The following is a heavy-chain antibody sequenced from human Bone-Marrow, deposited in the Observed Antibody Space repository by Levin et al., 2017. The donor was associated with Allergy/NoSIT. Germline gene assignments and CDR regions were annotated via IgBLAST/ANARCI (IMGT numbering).Heavy chain of an antibody. J-gene: IGHJ5*02. Sequence: GGSLRLSCAASGFTFSSYWMHWVRQAPGKGLVWVSRINSDGSSTSYADSVKGRFTISRDNAKNTLYLQMNSLRAEDTAVYYCARDRKLLPEDNWFDPWGQGTLVTVSS. CDR1: GFTFSSYW. CDR2: INSDGSST. V-gene: IGHV3-74*01. D-gene: IGHD2-15*01. CDR3: ARDRKLLPEDNWFDP.